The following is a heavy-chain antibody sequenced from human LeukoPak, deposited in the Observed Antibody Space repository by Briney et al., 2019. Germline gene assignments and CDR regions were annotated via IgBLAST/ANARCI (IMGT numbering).Heavy chain of an antibody. CDR1: GFTFSSFW. CDR3: ARVGYNYGFDY. J-gene: IGHJ4*02. Sequence: GGSLILSCAASGFTFSSFWMHWVRQAPGKGLAWVSRINSDGSSINYADSVKGRFTISRDNAKSTLYLQMNSLTAEDSAVYYCARVGYNYGFDYWGQGALVTVSS. D-gene: IGHD5-18*01. CDR2: INSDGSSI. V-gene: IGHV3-74*01.